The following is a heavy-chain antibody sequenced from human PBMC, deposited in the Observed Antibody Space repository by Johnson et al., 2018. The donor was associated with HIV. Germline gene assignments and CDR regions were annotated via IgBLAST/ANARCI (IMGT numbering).Heavy chain of an antibody. CDR1: GFTFSSYD. Sequence: EVQLVESGGGLVQPGGSLRLSCAASGFTFSSYDMHWVRQATGKGLEWVSAIGTAGDTYYPGSVKGRFTISRDNSKSTLYLQMHSLKTEDTAVYYCTTGFAAFDIWGQGTMVTVSS. J-gene: IGHJ3*02. CDR3: TTGFAAFDI. CDR2: IGTAGDT. V-gene: IGHV3-13*01.